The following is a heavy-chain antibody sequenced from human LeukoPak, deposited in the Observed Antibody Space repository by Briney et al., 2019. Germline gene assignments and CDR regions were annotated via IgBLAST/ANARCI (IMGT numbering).Heavy chain of an antibody. D-gene: IGHD1-26*01. J-gene: IGHJ4*02. V-gene: IGHV4-59*08. CDR1: GGSISFYY. CDR2: ISYGGST. CDR3: ARHGSGSWYLEY. Sequence: SETLSLTCTVSGGSISFYYWSWIRQPPGKGLECIGYISYGGSTNYNSSLKSRVTISVDTSKNQFSLKLSSVTAADTAVYYCARHGSGSWYLEYWGQGTLVTVSS.